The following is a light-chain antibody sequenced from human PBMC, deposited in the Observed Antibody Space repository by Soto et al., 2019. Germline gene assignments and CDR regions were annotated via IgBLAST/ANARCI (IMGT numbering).Light chain of an antibody. V-gene: IGKV4-1*01. CDR1: QSVLYTSNNKNY. CDR2: WAS. Sequence: DIVMTQSPDSLAVSLGERATINCESSQSVLYTSNNKNYLAWYQQKPGQPPTLLIYWASTRESGVPDRFSGGGSGTDFTLTISYLQAEDVAIYYCQQYYTTPFTFGPGTKVDIK. J-gene: IGKJ3*01. CDR3: QQYYTTPFT.